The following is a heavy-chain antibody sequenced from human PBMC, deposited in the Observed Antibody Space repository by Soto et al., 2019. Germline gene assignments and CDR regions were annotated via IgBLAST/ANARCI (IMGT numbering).Heavy chain of an antibody. CDR1: GYTFTGYY. D-gene: IGHD1-26*01. CDR3: ARDLAKGGGSAGFDY. V-gene: IGHV1-2*04. Sequence: ASVKVSCKASGYTFTGYYMHWVRQAPGQGLEWMGWINPNSGGTNYAQKFQGWVTMTRDTSISTAYMELSRLRSDDTAVYYCARDLAKGGGSAGFDYWGQGTLVTVSS. CDR2: INPNSGGT. J-gene: IGHJ4*02.